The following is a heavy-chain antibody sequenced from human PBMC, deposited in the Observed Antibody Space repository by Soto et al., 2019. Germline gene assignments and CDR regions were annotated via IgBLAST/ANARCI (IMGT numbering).Heavy chain of an antibody. CDR3: TTDPHPYAAFPPPHDS. CDR1: GFTFSDAW. CDR2: IKSKTDGGTT. Sequence: EVQLVESGGGLVKPGGSLRLSCAASGFTFSDAWMSWVRQTPGKRLEWVGRIKSKTDGGTTDHAAPVRGRFTISRDDSRNTLYLQMNSLKTEDTSVYYCTTDPHPYAAFPPPHDSWGQGTLVTVSS. J-gene: IGHJ4*02. D-gene: IGHD2-8*01. V-gene: IGHV3-15*01.